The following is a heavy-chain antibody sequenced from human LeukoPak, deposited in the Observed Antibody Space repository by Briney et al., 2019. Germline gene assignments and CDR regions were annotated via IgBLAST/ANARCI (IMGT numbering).Heavy chain of an antibody. CDR1: GGSISSYY. Sequence: PSETLSLTCTVSGGSISSYYWSWIRQPPGKGLEWIGYIYYSGSTNYNPSLKSRVTISVDTSKNQFSLKLSSVTAAATAVYYCPRQGYYYDISGYYPFGAFDIWGQGTMVTVSS. D-gene: IGHD3-22*01. CDR3: PRQGYYYDISGYYPFGAFDI. CDR2: IYYSGST. J-gene: IGHJ3*02. V-gene: IGHV4-59*08.